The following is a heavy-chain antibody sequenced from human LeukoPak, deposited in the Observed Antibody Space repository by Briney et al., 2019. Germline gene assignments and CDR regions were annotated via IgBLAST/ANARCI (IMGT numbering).Heavy chain of an antibody. J-gene: IGHJ6*03. CDR3: ARRSHCSSTSCPRGHYYYYYMDV. V-gene: IGHV4-39*01. Sequence: PSETLSLTCTVSGGSINSSSYYWGWIRQPPGKGLEWIGSIYYSGSTYYNPSLKSRVTISVDTSKNQFSLKLSSVTAADTAVYYCARRSHCSSTSCPRGHYYYYYMDVWGKGTTVTVSS. CDR2: IYYSGST. CDR1: GGSINSSSYY. D-gene: IGHD2-2*01.